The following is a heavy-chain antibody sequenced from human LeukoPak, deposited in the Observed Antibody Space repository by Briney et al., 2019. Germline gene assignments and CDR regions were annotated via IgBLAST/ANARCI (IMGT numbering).Heavy chain of an antibody. Sequence: SGGSLRHSHAASGFNFSSYWMHWVGQAPGEGRVWVSRINSDASSTSYADSVKGRFSIARDNAKNTLYLQMSGLRAEDTAVYYCARDDYGGNPDYWGQGTLVTVSS. CDR2: INSDASST. J-gene: IGHJ4*02. D-gene: IGHD4-23*01. V-gene: IGHV3-74*01. CDR3: ARDDYGGNPDY. CDR1: GFNFSSYW.